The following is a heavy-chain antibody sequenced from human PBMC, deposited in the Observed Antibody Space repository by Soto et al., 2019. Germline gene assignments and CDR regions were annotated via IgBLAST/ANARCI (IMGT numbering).Heavy chain of an antibody. V-gene: IGHV4-34*01. CDR2: INHSGST. Sequence: SETLSLTCAVYGGSFSGYYWSWIRQPPGKGLEWIGEINHSGSTNYNPSLKSRVTISVDTSKNQFSLKLSSVTAADTAVYYCARGPQSSGWYWTLQKYFQHWGQGTLVTVSS. CDR1: GGSFSGYY. CDR3: ARGPQSSGWYWTLQKYFQH. D-gene: IGHD6-19*01. J-gene: IGHJ1*01.